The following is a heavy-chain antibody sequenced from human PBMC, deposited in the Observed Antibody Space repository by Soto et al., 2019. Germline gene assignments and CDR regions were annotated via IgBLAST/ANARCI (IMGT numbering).Heavy chain of an antibody. CDR2: IYHSGST. J-gene: IGHJ5*02. Sequence: SETLSLTCAVSGGSISSSNWWSWVRQPPGKGLEWIGEIYHSGSTNYNPSLKSRVTISVDTSKNQFSLKLSSVTAADTAVYYCARGMVRGVNWFDPWGQGTLVTVSS. CDR1: GGSISSSNW. V-gene: IGHV4-4*02. CDR3: ARGMVRGVNWFDP. D-gene: IGHD3-10*01.